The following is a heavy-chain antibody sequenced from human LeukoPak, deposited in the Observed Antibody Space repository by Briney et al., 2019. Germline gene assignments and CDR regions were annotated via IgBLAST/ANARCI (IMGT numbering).Heavy chain of an antibody. J-gene: IGHJ6*04. Sequence: SETLSLTCAVSGYSISSGYYWGWIRQPPGKGLEWIGSMSHNRGTYYNPSLKSRVTISMDTSKNQFSLRLSSVTAADTAVYYCASYYASGVAAYNYYGMDVWGKGTTVTVSS. V-gene: IGHV4-38-2*01. CDR2: MSHNRGT. CDR3: ASYYASGVAAYNYYGMDV. D-gene: IGHD3-10*01. CDR1: GYSISSGYY.